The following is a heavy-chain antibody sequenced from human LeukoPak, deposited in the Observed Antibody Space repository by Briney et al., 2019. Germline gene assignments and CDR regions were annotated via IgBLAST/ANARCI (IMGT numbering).Heavy chain of an antibody. CDR1: GESIRIDTYY. D-gene: IGHD2-21*01. Sequence: SETLSLTCSVSGESIRIDTYYWGWVRQSPGTGLEWLANNHYTGTSHYDPSLASRVSISVDTTKNQVSLNLRSVTAADSAVYFCARAPAYRRYLFEKWGQGILVTVSS. CDR2: NHYTGTS. V-gene: IGHV4-39*01. J-gene: IGHJ4*02. CDR3: ARAPAYRRYLFEK.